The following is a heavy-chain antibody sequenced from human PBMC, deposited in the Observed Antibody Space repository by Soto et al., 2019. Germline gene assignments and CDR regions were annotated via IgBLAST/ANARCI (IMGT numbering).Heavy chain of an antibody. CDR3: ARDRDYGSGRNGMDV. J-gene: IGHJ6*02. CDR2: INPNSGGT. D-gene: IGHD3-10*01. CDR1: GYTFTGYY. V-gene: IGHV1-2*04. Sequence: ASVKVSCKASGYTFTGYYMHWVRQAPGQGLEWMGWINPNSGGTNYAQKFQGWVTMTSDTSISTAYMELSRLRSDDTAVYYCARDRDYGSGRNGMDVWGQGTTVTVSS.